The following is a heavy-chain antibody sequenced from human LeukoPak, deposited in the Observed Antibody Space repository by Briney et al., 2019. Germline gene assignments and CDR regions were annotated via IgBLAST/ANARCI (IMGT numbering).Heavy chain of an antibody. CDR2: IIPVLGIA. J-gene: IGHJ4*02. D-gene: IGHD2-15*01. CDR1: GGTFSSYT. CDR3: ARSGYCSGGSCLY. Sequence: SVKVSCKASGGTFSSYTISWVRQAPGQGLEWMGRIIPVLGIANYAQKFQGRVTITADKSTSTAYMELSSLRSEDTAVYYCARSGYCSGGSCLYWGRGTLVTVSS. V-gene: IGHV1-69*02.